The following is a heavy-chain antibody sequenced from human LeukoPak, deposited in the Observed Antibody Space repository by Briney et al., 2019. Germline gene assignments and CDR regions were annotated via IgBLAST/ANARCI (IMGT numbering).Heavy chain of an antibody. J-gene: IGHJ4*02. CDR3: ARTTTGYSSGRYPGWPVDC. CDR1: GFTFNSYA. CDR2: ISGSGGGT. D-gene: IGHD6-19*01. V-gene: IGHV3-23*01. Sequence: GGSLRLSCGASGFTFNSYAVSWVRQAPGKGLEWVSAISGSGGGTYYADSVKGRFTISRDNSKNTVYLQMNSLSTEDTAVYYCARTTTGYSSGRYPGWPVDCWGQGTLVTVSS.